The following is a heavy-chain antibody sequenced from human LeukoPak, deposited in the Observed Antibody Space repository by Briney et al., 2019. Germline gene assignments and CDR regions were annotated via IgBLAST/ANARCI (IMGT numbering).Heavy chain of an antibody. Sequence: SVKVSCKASGGTFISYAISWVRQAPGQGLEWMGGIIPIFGTANYAQKFQGRVTITTDESTSTAYMELSSLRSEDTAVYYCARNPIFDSAFDYWGQGTLVTVSS. D-gene: IGHD5/OR15-5a*01. J-gene: IGHJ4*02. V-gene: IGHV1-69*05. CDR1: GGTFISYA. CDR3: ARNPIFDSAFDY. CDR2: IIPIFGTA.